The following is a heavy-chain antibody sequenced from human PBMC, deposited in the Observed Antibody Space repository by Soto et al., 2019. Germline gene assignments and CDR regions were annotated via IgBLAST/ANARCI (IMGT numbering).Heavy chain of an antibody. V-gene: IGHV3-23*01. J-gene: IGHJ4*02. D-gene: IGHD3-22*01. CDR1: GFTFSSYA. CDR2: ISGSGDST. CDR3: ALDSSGSYFDY. Sequence: GGSLRLSCAASGFTFSSYAMSWVRQAPGKGLEWVSSISGSGDSTYYADSVKGRFTISRDNSKNTLYLQMNSLRAEDTAVYYCALDSSGSYFDYWGQGTLVTVSS.